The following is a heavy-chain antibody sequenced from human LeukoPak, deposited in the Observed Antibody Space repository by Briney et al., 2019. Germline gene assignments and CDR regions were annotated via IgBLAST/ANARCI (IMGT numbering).Heavy chain of an antibody. J-gene: IGHJ3*02. Sequence: SETLSLTCTVSGGSISSYYWSWIRQPPGKGLEWIGYIYYSGSTNYNPSLKSRVTISVDTSKNQFSLKLSSVTAADTAVYYCASLENWGLYAFDIWGQGTVVTVSS. CDR3: ASLENWGLYAFDI. CDR1: GGSISSYY. D-gene: IGHD7-27*01. CDR2: IYYSGST. V-gene: IGHV4-59*01.